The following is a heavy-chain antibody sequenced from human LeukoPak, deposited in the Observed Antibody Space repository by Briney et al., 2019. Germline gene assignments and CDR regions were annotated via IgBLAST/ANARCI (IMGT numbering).Heavy chain of an antibody. Sequence: SETLSLTCTVSGGSISSGSYYWSWIRQPPGKGLEWIGSIYHSGSTYYNPSLKSRVTISVDTSKNQFSLKLSSVTAADTAVYYCARDGGSSWFDYWGQGTLVTVSS. D-gene: IGHD6-13*01. CDR2: IYHSGST. V-gene: IGHV4-39*07. CDR3: ARDGGSSWFDY. J-gene: IGHJ4*02. CDR1: GGSISSGSYY.